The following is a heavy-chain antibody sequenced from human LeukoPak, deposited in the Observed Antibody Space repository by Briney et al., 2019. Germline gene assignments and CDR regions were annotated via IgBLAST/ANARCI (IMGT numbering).Heavy chain of an antibody. CDR1: GFTFSSYS. Sequence: GGSLRLSCAASGFTFSSYSMNWVRQAPGKGREWVSSISSSSSYIYYADSVKGRFTISRDNAKNSLYLRMNSLRAEDTAVYYCARPLAVSRYDAFDIWGQGTMVTVSS. J-gene: IGHJ3*02. CDR2: ISSSSSYI. V-gene: IGHV3-21*01. D-gene: IGHD2-8*02. CDR3: ARPLAVSRYDAFDI.